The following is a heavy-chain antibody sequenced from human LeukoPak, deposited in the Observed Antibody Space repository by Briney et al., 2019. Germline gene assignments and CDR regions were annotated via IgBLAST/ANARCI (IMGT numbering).Heavy chain of an antibody. CDR1: GGSISSSNYY. Sequence: PSETLSLTCTVSGGSISSSNYYWGWIRQPPGNGLEWIGSIYYSGSTYYNPSLKSRVTISVDTSKNQFSLKLSSVTTADTAVYYCARGWLSRFLEWAPPTGGDHWFDPWGQGTLVTVSS. CDR3: ARGWLSRFLEWAPPTGGDHWFDP. J-gene: IGHJ5*02. D-gene: IGHD3-3*01. CDR2: IYYSGST. V-gene: IGHV4-39*07.